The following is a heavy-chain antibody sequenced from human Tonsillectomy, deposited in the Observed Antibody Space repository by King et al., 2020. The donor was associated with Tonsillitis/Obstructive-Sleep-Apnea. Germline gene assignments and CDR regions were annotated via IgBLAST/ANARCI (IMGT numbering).Heavy chain of an antibody. Sequence: QLVQSGAEVKKPGASVKVSCETSGYTFTNYYIHWVRQAPGQGLEWMGIINPSDGSTSYAQKFQGRVTMTSDTSSSTLYMELSSLGSEDTAVYYCARERDGKQQTAGLDVWGQGTTVTVSS. V-gene: IGHV1-46*01. CDR2: INPSDGST. CDR3: ARERDGKQQTAGLDV. J-gene: IGHJ6*02. CDR1: GYTFTNYY. D-gene: IGHD6-13*01.